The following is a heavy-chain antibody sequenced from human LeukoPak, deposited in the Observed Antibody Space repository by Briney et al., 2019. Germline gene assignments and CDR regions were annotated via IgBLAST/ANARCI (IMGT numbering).Heavy chain of an antibody. CDR3: ARSLRSGYLDAFDI. CDR1: GDSVSNNSAA. Sequence: SQTLSLTCAISGDSVSNNSAAWNWIRQSPLRGLEWLGRTYYRSKWYNDYAVSVKSRITIKSDTSKNQFSLQLNSVTPEDTAVYYCARSLRSGYLDAFDIWGQGTLVTVSS. V-gene: IGHV6-1*01. J-gene: IGHJ3*02. CDR2: TYYRSKWYN. D-gene: IGHD3-22*01.